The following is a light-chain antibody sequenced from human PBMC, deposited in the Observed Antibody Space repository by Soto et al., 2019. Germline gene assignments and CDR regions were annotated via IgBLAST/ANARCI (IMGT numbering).Light chain of an antibody. CDR1: QSVSTN. Sequence: EIVMTQSPATLSLSPGERATLSCRASQSVSTNLAWYQQKLGQAPRLLIYGASSRVNGVRARFSGSGSGTELTLPISSLQSEDFAIYYCQQYNNWPNTFGQRTKLEIK. V-gene: IGKV3-15*01. J-gene: IGKJ2*01. CDR2: GAS. CDR3: QQYNNWPNT.